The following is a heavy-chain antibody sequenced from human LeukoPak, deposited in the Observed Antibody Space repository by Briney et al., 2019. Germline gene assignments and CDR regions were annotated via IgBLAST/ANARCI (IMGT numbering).Heavy chain of an antibody. Sequence: GGSLRLSCAASGFTFSSYGMSWGRQAPGKGLEWVSAISGSGGSTYYADSVKGRFTISRDNSKNTLYLQMNNLRAEDTAVYYCAKGYYDSSGYLDYWGQGTLVTVSS. CDR2: ISGSGGST. V-gene: IGHV3-23*01. CDR1: GFTFSSYG. J-gene: IGHJ4*02. CDR3: AKGYYDSSGYLDY. D-gene: IGHD3-22*01.